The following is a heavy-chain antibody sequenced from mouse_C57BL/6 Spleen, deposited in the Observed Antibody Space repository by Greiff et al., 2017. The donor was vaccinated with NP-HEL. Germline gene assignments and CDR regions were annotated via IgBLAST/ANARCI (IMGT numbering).Heavy chain of an antibody. CDR3: ARNYGSSFAY. Sequence: VQLQQSGPELVKPGASVQISCKASGYSFTDYNMNWVKQSNGKSLEWIGVINPNYGTPSSNQKFKGKATLTVDQSSSTAYMQLNSLTSEDYAVYYCARNYGSSFAYWGQGTLVTVSA. V-gene: IGHV1-39*01. D-gene: IGHD1-1*01. CDR1: GYSFTDYN. J-gene: IGHJ3*01. CDR2: INPNYGTP.